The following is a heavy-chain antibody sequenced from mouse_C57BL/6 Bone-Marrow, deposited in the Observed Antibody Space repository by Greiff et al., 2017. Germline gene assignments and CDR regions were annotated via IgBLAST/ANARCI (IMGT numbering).Heavy chain of an antibody. Sequence: EVQLVESGGDLVKPGGSLKLSCAASGFTFSSYGMSWVRQTPDKRLEWVATISSGGSYTYYPDSVKGRFTISRDNAKNTLYLQMSSLKSEDTAMYYCARVIYYYGSSRYYFDYWGQGTTLTVSS. D-gene: IGHD1-1*01. CDR2: ISSGGSYT. V-gene: IGHV5-6*01. CDR1: GFTFSSYG. J-gene: IGHJ2*01. CDR3: ARVIYYYGSSRYYFDY.